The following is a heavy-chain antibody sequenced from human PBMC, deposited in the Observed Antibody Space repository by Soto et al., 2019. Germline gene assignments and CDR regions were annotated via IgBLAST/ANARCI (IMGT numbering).Heavy chain of an antibody. Sequence: EVQLVESGGGLVQPGGSLRLSCAASGFDFSTYWMHWVRQAPGKGLVWVSRLNIDGSNTAYADSVKGRFSISRDNAKNTLYLQLNSLRAEDTAVYYCARVGQGRGLDYLGQGDLVTVSS. CDR2: LNIDGSNT. CDR1: GFDFSTYW. CDR3: ARVGQGRGLDY. V-gene: IGHV3-74*01. J-gene: IGHJ4*02. D-gene: IGHD3-10*01.